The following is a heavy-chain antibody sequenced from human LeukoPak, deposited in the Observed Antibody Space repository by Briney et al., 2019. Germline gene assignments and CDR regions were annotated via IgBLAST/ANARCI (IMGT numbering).Heavy chain of an antibody. Sequence: SQTLSLTCTVSGGSISSSSYYWGWIRQPPAKGLGCIGNIYYSGSTYYNPSLKSRVTISVDTSKNQFSLKLGDVTAADTAVYYCARVHNWFDLWGRETLVTVSS. CDR3: ARVHNWFDL. V-gene: IGHV4-39*07. D-gene: IGHD3-10*01. CDR1: GGSISSSSYY. CDR2: IYYSGST. J-gene: IGHJ5*02.